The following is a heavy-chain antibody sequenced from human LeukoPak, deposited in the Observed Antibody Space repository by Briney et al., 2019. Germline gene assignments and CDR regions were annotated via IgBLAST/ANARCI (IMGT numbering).Heavy chain of an antibody. CDR3: VRDKSLDSSSWYYFDY. CDR1: GFTFSSYA. Sequence: PGGSLRLSCAASGFTFSSYAMHWVRQAPGKGLEWVAVISHDGSNKYYADSVKGRFTISRDNSKNTLYLQMNSLRAEDTAVYYCVRDKSLDSSSWYYFDYWGQGTLVTVSS. V-gene: IGHV3-30-3*01. J-gene: IGHJ4*02. CDR2: ISHDGSNK. D-gene: IGHD6-13*01.